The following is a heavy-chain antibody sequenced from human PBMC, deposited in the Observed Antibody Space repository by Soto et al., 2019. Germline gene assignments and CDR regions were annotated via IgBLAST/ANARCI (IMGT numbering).Heavy chain of an antibody. CDR2: IYYSGST. D-gene: IGHD6-19*01. CDR3: ARDTFGWYSSGWYYYGMDV. V-gene: IGHV4-59*01. CDR1: GGSISSYY. J-gene: IGHJ6*02. Sequence: SETLSLTCTVSGGSISSYYWSWIRQPPGKGLEWIGYIYYSGSTNYNPSLKSRVTISVDTSKNQFSLKLSSVTAADTAVYYCARDTFGWYSSGWYYYGMDVWGQGTTDTFSS.